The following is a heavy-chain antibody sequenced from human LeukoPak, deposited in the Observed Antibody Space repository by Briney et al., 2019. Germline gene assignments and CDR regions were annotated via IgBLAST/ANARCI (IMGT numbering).Heavy chain of an antibody. J-gene: IGHJ4*02. CDR1: GFTFDDYA. D-gene: IGHD3-9*01. V-gene: IGHV3-43*02. CDR2: ISGDGGST. Sequence: GGSLRLSCAASGFTFDDYAMHWVRHVPGKGLEWVSLISGDGGSTYYADSVKGRFTISRDNSKNSLYLQMNSLRTEDTALYYCAKDSVSETGFDYWGQGTLVTVSS. CDR3: AKDSVSETGFDY.